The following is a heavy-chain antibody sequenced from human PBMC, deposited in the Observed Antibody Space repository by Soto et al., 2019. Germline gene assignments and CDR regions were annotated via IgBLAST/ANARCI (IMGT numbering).Heavy chain of an antibody. Sequence: SATLSLTCTVSGGSISNYYWSWIRQPPGRGLEWIGHIFYSGSTNYNPALKSRVTISVDTSKSQFSLKLSSVTAADTAVYYCAKDSGYNYGYFRWFDPWGQGTLIT. J-gene: IGHJ5*02. V-gene: IGHV4-59*01. CDR3: AKDSGYNYGYFRWFDP. CDR2: IFYSGST. D-gene: IGHD5-18*01. CDR1: GGSISNYY.